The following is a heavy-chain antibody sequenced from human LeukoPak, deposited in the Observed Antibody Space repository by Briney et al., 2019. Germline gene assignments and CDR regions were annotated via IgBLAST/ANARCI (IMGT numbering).Heavy chain of an antibody. CDR1: GFTFDDYA. Sequence: PGGSLRLSCAASGFTFDDYAMHWVRQAPGKGLEWVSGLNWNGDTIGYADSVKGRFTISSDNAKNSLYVQMNSLRVEDTALYYCAKDRRWLQLSGAFDIWGQGTMVTVSS. V-gene: IGHV3-9*01. D-gene: IGHD5-24*01. CDR2: LNWNGDTI. J-gene: IGHJ3*02. CDR3: AKDRRWLQLSGAFDI.